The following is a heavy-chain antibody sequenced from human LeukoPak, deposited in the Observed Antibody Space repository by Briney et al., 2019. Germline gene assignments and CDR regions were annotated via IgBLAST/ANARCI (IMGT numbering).Heavy chain of an antibody. D-gene: IGHD5-18*01. Sequence: PSETLTLACTVSGGSISSYYWSWIRQPPGKGLEWIGYIYYSGSTNYNPSLKSRVTISVDTSKNQFSLKLSSVTAADTAVYYCARGYNDGLYNWFDPWGPGTLVTVSS. J-gene: IGHJ5*02. V-gene: IGHV4-59*01. CDR3: ARGYNDGLYNWFDP. CDR2: IYYSGST. CDR1: GGSISSYY.